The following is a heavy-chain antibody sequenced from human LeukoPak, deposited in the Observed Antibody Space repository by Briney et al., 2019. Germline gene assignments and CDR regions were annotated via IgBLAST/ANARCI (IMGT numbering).Heavy chain of an antibody. CDR2: IRYDDSE. D-gene: IGHD3-22*01. Sequence: QTGGSLRLSCAASGFRLTEYGIHWVRQAPGKGLEWLSFIRYDDSEYYADPVKGRFTISRDNSKNTLFLQMHSLRSEDTAVYYCAKDPVNHCASSVCYGLQSWGQGTLVIVSS. CDR1: GFRLTEYG. J-gene: IGHJ5*02. V-gene: IGHV3-30*02. CDR3: AKDPVNHCASSVCYGLQS.